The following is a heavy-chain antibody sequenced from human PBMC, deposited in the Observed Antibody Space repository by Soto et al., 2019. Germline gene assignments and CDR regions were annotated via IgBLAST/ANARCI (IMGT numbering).Heavy chain of an antibody. CDR1: GGSFSGYY. CDR2: INHSGST. Sequence: SETLSLTCAVYGGSFSGYYWSWIRQPPGKGLEWIGEINHSGSTNYNPSLKSRVTISVDTSKNQFSLKLSPVTAADTAVYYCSYQLLPPIYYYYMDVWGKGTTVTVSS. D-gene: IGHD2-2*01. J-gene: IGHJ6*03. CDR3: SYQLLPPIYYYYMDV. V-gene: IGHV4-34*01.